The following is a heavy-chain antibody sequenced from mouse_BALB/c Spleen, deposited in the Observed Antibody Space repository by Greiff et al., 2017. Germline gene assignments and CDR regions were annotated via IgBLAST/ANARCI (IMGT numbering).Heavy chain of an antibody. CDR1: GYIFTTYT. J-gene: IGHJ4*01. CDR2: INPSGVYT. V-gene: IGHV1-4*01. Sequence: QVQLQQSGAELARPGASVKMSCKASGYIFTTYTIHWIRQRPGQGLEWIGYINPSGVYTNYNQKFKDKATLTADKSSSTAYMQLSSLTSDDSAVYYCAREEGGYPMDYWGQGTSVTVSS. CDR3: AREEGGYPMDY.